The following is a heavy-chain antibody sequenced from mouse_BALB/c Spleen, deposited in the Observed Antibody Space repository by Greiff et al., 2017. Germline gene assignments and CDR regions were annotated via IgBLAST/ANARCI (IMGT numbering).Heavy chain of an antibody. D-gene: IGHD2-10*02. J-gene: IGHJ4*01. CDR3: ARRVYGNYAMDY. V-gene: IGHV1-69*01. CDR2: IDTSDSYT. CDR1: GYTFTDYW. Sequence: QVHVKQPGAELVMPGASVKMSCKASGYTFTDYWMHWVKQRPGQGLEWIGAIDTSDSYTSYNQKFKGKATLTVDESSSTAYMQLSSLTSEDSAVYYCARRVYGNYAMDYWGQGTSVTVSS.